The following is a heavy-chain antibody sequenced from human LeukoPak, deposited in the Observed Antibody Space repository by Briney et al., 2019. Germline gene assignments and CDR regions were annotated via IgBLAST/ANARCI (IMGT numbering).Heavy chain of an antibody. V-gene: IGHV4-34*01. Sequence: SETLSLTCAVYGGSFSGYYWSWIRQPPGKGLEWIEEINHSGSTNYNPSLKSRVTISVDTSKNQFSLKLSSVTAADTAVYYCARGLSSSSWLYYFDYWGQGTLVTVSS. CDR1: GGSFSGYY. CDR2: INHSGST. D-gene: IGHD6-13*01. CDR3: ARGLSSSSWLYYFDY. J-gene: IGHJ4*02.